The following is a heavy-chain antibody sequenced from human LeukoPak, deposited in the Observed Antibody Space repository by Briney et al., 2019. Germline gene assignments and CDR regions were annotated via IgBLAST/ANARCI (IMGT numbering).Heavy chain of an antibody. Sequence: SGGSLRLSCAASGFTFSSYGMHWVRQAPGKGLEWVAVISYDGSNKYYADSVKGRFTISRDNSRNTLYLQMNSLRAEDTAIYYCAKDRDYFGSGSYYKGPFDYWGQGTLVTVSS. CDR1: GFTFSSYG. V-gene: IGHV3-30*18. CDR2: ISYDGSNK. CDR3: AKDRDYFGSGSYYKGPFDY. J-gene: IGHJ4*02. D-gene: IGHD3-10*01.